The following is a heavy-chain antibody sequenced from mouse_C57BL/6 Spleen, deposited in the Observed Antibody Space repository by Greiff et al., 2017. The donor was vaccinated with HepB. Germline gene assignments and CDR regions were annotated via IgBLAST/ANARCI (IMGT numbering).Heavy chain of an antibody. CDR1: GYTFTSYW. Sequence: QVQLQQSGAELVKPGASVKMSCKASGYTFTSYWITWVKQRPGQGLEWIGDIYPGSGSTNYNEKFKSKATLTVDTSSSTAYMQLSSLTSEDSAVYYCARRKAGTGYFDVWGTGTTVTVSS. J-gene: IGHJ1*03. CDR2: IYPGSGST. CDR3: ARRKAGTGYFDV. V-gene: IGHV1-55*01. D-gene: IGHD4-1*01.